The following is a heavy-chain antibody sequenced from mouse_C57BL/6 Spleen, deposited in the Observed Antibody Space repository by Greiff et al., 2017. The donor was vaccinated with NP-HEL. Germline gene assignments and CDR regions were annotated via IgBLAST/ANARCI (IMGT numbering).Heavy chain of an antibody. CDR3: ARDGGGYGRPHWYFDV. D-gene: IGHD1-1*01. CDR1: GFTFSDYY. J-gene: IGHJ1*03. CDR2: INYDGSST. Sequence: EVKLQESEGGLVQPGSSMKLSCTASGFTFSDYYMAWVRQVPEKGLEWVANINYDGSSTYYLDSLKSRFIISRDNAKNILYLQMSSLKSEDTATYYCARDGGGYGRPHWYFDVWGTGTTVTVSS. V-gene: IGHV5-16*01.